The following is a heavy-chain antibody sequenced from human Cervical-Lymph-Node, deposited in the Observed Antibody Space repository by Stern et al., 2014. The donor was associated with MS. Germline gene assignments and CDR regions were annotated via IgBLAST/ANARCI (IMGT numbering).Heavy chain of an antibody. D-gene: IGHD3-3*01. Sequence: EVQLVQSGGGLVQPGRSLRLSWAASGFTFDDYAMHWVRQAPGKGLEWVSGITWNSVSVGYADSVKGRFTISRDNAKNSLYLQMNSLRGDDTALYYCAKGSGGSGYYPVALDYWGQGTLVTVSS. CDR3: AKGSGGSGYYPVALDY. CDR1: GFTFDDYA. CDR2: ITWNSVSV. V-gene: IGHV3-9*01. J-gene: IGHJ4*02.